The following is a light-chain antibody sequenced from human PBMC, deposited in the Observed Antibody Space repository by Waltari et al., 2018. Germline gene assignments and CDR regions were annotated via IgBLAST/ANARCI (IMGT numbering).Light chain of an antibody. CDR3: QQYDGEVIT. J-gene: IGKJ4*01. CDR2: GTS. V-gene: IGKV3-20*01. Sequence: EIVLTQSPGTLSLSPGERATLSCRASQSVTSISLTWYKQKLGQAPRLLIYGTSSRATGIPDRFSGSGSGTDFTLTISRLAPEDFAVYYCQQYDGEVITFGGGTKVEI. CDR1: QSVTSIS.